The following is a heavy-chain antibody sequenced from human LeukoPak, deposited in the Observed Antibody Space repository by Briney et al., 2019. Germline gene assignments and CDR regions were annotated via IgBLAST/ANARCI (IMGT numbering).Heavy chain of an antibody. V-gene: IGHV4-59*01. D-gene: IGHD2-15*01. Sequence: SETLSLTCTVSGGSISSYYWSWIRQPPGKGLEWIGYIYYSGSTNYNPSLKSRVTISVDTSKNQFSLKLSSVTAADTAVYYCAGVTSGQFYFFDYWGQGILVTVSS. CDR3: AGVTSGQFYFFDY. CDR2: IYYSGST. CDR1: GGSISSYY. J-gene: IGHJ4*02.